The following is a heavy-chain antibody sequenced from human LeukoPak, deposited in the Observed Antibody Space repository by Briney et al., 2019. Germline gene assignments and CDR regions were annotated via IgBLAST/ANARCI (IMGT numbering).Heavy chain of an antibody. J-gene: IGHJ4*02. V-gene: IGHV3-66*01. CDR2: IYGGGNT. CDR1: GFTVSSNY. CDR3: ANSYGSGSYPDY. D-gene: IGHD3-10*01. Sequence: GGSLRLSCAASGFTVSSNYMNWVRQAPGKGLEWVSVIYGGGNTEYADSVKGRFTISRDNSKNTLYLQMNSLRAEDTAVYYCANSYGSGSYPDYWGQGTLVTVSS.